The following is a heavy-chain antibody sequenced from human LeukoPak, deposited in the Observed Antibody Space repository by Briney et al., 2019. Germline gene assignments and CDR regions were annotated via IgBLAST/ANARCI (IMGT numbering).Heavy chain of an antibody. CDR2: MNPNSGNT. Sequence: GASVTVSCKASGYTFTSYDINWVRQATGQGLEWMGWMNPNSGNTGYAQKFQGRVTMTRDTSISTAYMELSRLRSDDTAVYYCARDKDIGGSFDYWGQGTLVTVSS. V-gene: IGHV1-8*01. D-gene: IGHD5-12*01. J-gene: IGHJ4*02. CDR3: ARDKDIGGSFDY. CDR1: GYTFTSYD.